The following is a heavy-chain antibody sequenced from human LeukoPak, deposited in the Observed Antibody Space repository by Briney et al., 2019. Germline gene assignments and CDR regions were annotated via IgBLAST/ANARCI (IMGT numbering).Heavy chain of an antibody. CDR3: ARDQIWNYYFDY. V-gene: IGHV3-7*01. CDR2: IKQDGSET. D-gene: IGHD1-7*01. CDR1: GFTFSNYW. Sequence: GGSLRLSCAASGFTFSNYWMSWVRQAPGKGLEWVANIKQDGSETYYVDYVKGRFTISRDNAKNSVYLQINSLRAEDTAVYYCARDQIWNYYFDYWGQGTLVTVSS. J-gene: IGHJ4*02.